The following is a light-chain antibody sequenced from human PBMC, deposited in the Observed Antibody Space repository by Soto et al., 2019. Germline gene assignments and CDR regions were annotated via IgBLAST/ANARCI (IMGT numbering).Light chain of an antibody. CDR2: GAS. CDR1: QSVSSSY. Sequence: EIVLTQSPGTLSLSPGERATLSCRASQSVSSSYLAWYQQKPGQAPRLLIYGASSRATGIPDRFSGSGSGTDFTLTISRLEPEDFAVYYCQQYGSSETFGQGTTVE. CDR3: QQYGSSET. J-gene: IGKJ1*01. V-gene: IGKV3-20*01.